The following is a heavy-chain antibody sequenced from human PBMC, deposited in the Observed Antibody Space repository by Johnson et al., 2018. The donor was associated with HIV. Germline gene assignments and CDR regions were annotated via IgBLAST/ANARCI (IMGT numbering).Heavy chain of an antibody. CDR3: ARLPSGYNRDSFNI. J-gene: IGHJ3*02. V-gene: IGHV3-30*04. Sequence: QVQLVESGGCVVQPGKSLRLSCAASGFTFRTFPMHWVRQAPGKGLEWMAFISYNEDKKYYADSVKGRFTISRDNSKNILYLQMNSLRAEDTATYYCARLPSGYNRDSFNIWGQGTMVTVSS. CDR2: ISYNEDKK. D-gene: IGHD5-18*01. CDR1: GFTFRTFP.